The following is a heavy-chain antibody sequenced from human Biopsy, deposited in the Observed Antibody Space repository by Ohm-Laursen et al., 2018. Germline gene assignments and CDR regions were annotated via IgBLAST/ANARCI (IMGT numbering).Heavy chain of an antibody. CDR1: GYTFTNYY. D-gene: IGHD3-10*01. Sequence: ASVKVSCKASGYTFTNYYMHWVRQAPGQGLEWMGLINPSGGDSTYAPNFQGRLIMTRDTSTSTVYMELSGLRSEDTAVYFFARGYSRRVSIFEASIYWFDTWGQGTLVTVSS. CDR3: ARGYSRRVSIFEASIYWFDT. J-gene: IGHJ5*02. V-gene: IGHV1-46*01. CDR2: INPSGGDS.